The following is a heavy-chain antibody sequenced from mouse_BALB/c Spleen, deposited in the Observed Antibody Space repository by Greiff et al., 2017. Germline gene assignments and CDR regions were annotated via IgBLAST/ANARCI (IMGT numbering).Heavy chain of an antibody. CDR1: GFTFSSFG. Sequence: EVQLVESGGGLVQPGGSRKLSCAASGFTFSSFGMHWVRQAPEKGLEWVAYISSGSSTIYYADTVKGRFTISRDNPKNTLFLQMTSLRSEDTAMYYCARGDYYGSSDYWGQGTTLTVSS. V-gene: IGHV5-17*02. CDR2: ISSGSSTI. J-gene: IGHJ2*01. D-gene: IGHD1-1*01. CDR3: ARGDYYGSSDY.